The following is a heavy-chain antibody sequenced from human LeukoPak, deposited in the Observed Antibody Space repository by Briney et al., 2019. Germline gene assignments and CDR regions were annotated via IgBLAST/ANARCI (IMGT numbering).Heavy chain of an antibody. CDR2: INPNSGGT. CDR1: GYTFTGYY. CDR3: ARGTTVNGRTFDY. J-gene: IGHJ4*02. D-gene: IGHD4-11*01. Sequence: ASVKVSCTASGYTFTGYYMHWVRQAPGQGLEWMGWINPNSGGTNYAQKFQGRVTMTRDTSISTAYMELSRLRSDDTAVYYCARGTTVNGRTFDYWGQGTLVTVSS. V-gene: IGHV1-2*02.